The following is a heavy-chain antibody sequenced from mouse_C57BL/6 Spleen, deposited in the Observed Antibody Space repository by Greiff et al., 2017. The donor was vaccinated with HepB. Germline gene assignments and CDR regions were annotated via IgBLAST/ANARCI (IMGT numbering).Heavy chain of an antibody. V-gene: IGHV5-17*01. D-gene: IGHD1-1*02. CDR1: GFTFSDYG. Sequence: DVQLVESGGGLVKPGGSLKLSCAASGFTFSDYGMHWVRQAPEKGLEWVAYISSGSSTIYYADTVKGRFTISRDNAKNTLFLQMTSLRSEDTAMYYCARGGGSPFAYWGQGTLVTVSA. J-gene: IGHJ3*01. CDR2: ISSGSSTI. CDR3: ARGGGSPFAY.